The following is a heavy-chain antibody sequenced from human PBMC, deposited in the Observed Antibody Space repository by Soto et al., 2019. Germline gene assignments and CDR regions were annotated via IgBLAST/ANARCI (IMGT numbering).Heavy chain of an antibody. J-gene: IGHJ4*01. CDR2: TYYRSEWFN. CDR3: ARDIDFDY. V-gene: IGHV6-1*01. Sequence: SQTLSLTCAISGDSVSSNSAGWNWIRQSPSRGLEWLGRTYYRSEWFNEYAVSVKSRITINQDASRNQISLQLNSVSPEDTAIYYCARDIDFDYWGRGTRVTVSS. CDR1: GDSVSSNSAG. D-gene: IGHD3-10*01.